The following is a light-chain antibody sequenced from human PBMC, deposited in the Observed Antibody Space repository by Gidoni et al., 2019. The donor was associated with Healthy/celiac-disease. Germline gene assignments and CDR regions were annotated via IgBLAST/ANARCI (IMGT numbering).Light chain of an antibody. CDR2: KAS. CDR3: QQYNSYPWT. CDR1: QSISSW. J-gene: IGKJ1*01. V-gene: IGKV1-5*03. Sequence: DIQMTQSPSTLSASVGDRVTITCRASQSISSWLAWYQQKPGKAPKLLLYKASSLESGVQSRFSGSGSGTEFTLTISSLQPDDFATYCCQQYNSYPWTFGQGTKVEIK.